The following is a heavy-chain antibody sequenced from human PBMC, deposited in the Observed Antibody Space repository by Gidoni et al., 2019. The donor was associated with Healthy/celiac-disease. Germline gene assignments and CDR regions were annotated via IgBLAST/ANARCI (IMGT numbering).Heavy chain of an antibody. D-gene: IGHD4-4*01. CDR3: ARHLFPYSNYPW. CDR1: DDSTSISSYY. CDR2: IYYSGST. V-gene: IGHV4-39*01. J-gene: IGHJ4*02. Sequence: QLQLQESGPGLVKPSETQSLTCTVSDDSTSISSYYWGCIRQPPGKGLEWIVSIYYSGSTYYNPSLKSRVTISVETSKKQFSLKWSSVTAAVTAVYYCARHLFPYSNYPWWGQGTLVTVSS.